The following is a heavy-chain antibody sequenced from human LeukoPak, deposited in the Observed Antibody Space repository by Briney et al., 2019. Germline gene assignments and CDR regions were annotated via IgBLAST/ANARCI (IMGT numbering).Heavy chain of an antibody. CDR1: GFTVSSNY. CDR2: IYSGGST. V-gene: IGHV3-53*01. D-gene: IGHD5-12*01. CDR3: ARFWSVATIAFDD. Sequence: GGSLRLSCAASGFTVSSNYMSWVRQAPGKGLEWVSVIYSGGSTYYADSVKGRFTISRDNSKNTLYLQMNSLRAEDTAVYYCARFWSVATIAFDDWGQGTLVTVSS. J-gene: IGHJ4*02.